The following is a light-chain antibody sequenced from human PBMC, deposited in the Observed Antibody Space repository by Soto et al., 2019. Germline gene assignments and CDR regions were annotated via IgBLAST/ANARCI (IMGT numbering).Light chain of an antibody. J-gene: IGKJ1*01. V-gene: IGKV1-5*01. CDR2: DAS. CDR3: LQDYNLPRT. Sequence: GDRVTITCRASQSISSWLAWYQQKPGKAPKLLIYDASSLESGVPSRFSGSGSGTEFTLTISSLDPEDFATYFCLQDYNLPRTFGQGTKVDIK. CDR1: QSISSW.